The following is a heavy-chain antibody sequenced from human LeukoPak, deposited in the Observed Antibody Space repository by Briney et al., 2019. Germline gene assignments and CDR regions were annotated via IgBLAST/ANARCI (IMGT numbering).Heavy chain of an antibody. D-gene: IGHD1-1*01. Sequence: SSVTVSCKGSVYIVSSYGFSWVGQAPGQGLEWMGWINAYNGNTNYAQNLQGRVTMTTDTSTSTAYMELRSLRSDDTAAYYCARRQGTTLNFDYWGQGTLVTVSS. CDR2: INAYNGNT. V-gene: IGHV1-18*01. CDR3: ARRQGTTLNFDY. J-gene: IGHJ4*02. CDR1: VYIVSSYG.